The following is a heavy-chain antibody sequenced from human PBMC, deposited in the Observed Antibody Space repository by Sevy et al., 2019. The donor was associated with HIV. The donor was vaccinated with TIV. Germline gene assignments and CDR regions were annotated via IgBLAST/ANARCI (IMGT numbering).Heavy chain of an antibody. CDR1: GGSITSLY. CDR3: AGENAWGRGYS. D-gene: IGHD1-26*01. V-gene: IGHV4-59*08. Sequence: SENLSLTCTVSGGSITSLYWNWIRQPPGKGLEWIANIYYNGHINYNPSIKSRVTLSLDTSKNQFYLRLSSVTAADTAMYYCAGENAWGRGYSWGQGTLVTVSS. CDR2: IYYNGHI. J-gene: IGHJ4*02.